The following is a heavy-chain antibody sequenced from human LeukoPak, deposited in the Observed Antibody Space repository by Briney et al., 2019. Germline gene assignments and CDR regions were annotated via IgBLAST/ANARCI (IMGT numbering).Heavy chain of an antibody. CDR1: GGTFSSYA. D-gene: IGHD6-13*01. CDR2: IIPIFGTA. Sequence: SVKVSCKASGGTFSSYAISWVRQAPGQGREWMGGIIPIFGTANYAQKFQGRVTITTDESTSTAYMELSSLRSEATAVYYCARAGAAGTYYYMDVWGKGTTVTVSS. V-gene: IGHV1-69*05. J-gene: IGHJ6*03. CDR3: ARAGAAGTYYYMDV.